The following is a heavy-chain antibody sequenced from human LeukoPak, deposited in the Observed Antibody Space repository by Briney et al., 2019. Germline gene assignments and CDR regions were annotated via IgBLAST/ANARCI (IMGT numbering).Heavy chain of an antibody. CDR1: GGSFSGYY. Sequence: SETLSLTCAVYGGSFSGYYWSWIRQPPGKGLEWIGEINHSGSTNYNPSLKSRVTISVDTSKNQFSLKLSSVTAADTAVYYCARAYYYDSSGSSNFDCWGQGTLVTVSS. CDR2: INHSGST. V-gene: IGHV4-34*01. CDR3: ARAYYYDSSGSSNFDC. D-gene: IGHD3-22*01. J-gene: IGHJ4*02.